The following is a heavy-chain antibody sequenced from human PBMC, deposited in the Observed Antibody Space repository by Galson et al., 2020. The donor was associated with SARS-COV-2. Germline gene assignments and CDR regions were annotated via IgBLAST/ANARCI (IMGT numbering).Heavy chain of an antibody. V-gene: IGHV4-59*08. CDR2: IYYTGIT. CDR1: GGSISRYF. Sequence: ETLSLTCTVSGGSISRYFWSWIRQSPGKGLEWMGDIYYTGITKYNPSLRVRVTISIDTPKYQFSLNLSSVTAADTAVYYCTGVTNYYDSRRFPKRWVERWGQGTLVTVSS. CDR3: TGVTNYYDSRRFPKRWVER. D-gene: IGHD3-22*01. J-gene: IGHJ4*02.